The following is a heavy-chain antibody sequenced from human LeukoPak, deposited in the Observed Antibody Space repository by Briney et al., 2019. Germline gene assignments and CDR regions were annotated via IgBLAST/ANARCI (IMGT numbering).Heavy chain of an antibody. D-gene: IGHD3-3*01. CDR3: ARRGDFWRGYHDAFDI. CDR1: GFTFSSYW. V-gene: IGHV3-7*01. J-gene: IGHJ3*02. Sequence: GGSLRLSCAASGFTFSSYWMSWVRQAPGKGLEWVANIKQDGSEKYYVDSMKGRFTISRDNAKNSLYLQMNSLRAEDTAVYYCARRGDFWRGYHDAFDIWGQGTMVTVSS. CDR2: IKQDGSEK.